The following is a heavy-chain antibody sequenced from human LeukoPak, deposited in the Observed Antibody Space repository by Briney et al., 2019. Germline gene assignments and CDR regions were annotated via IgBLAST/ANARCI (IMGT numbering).Heavy chain of an antibody. CDR1: GFIFGDYA. V-gene: IGHV3-30*04. Sequence: GGSLRLSCAASGFIFGDYAMHWVRQAPGKGLEWVAAIAFDDTDRYYIDSAKGRFTISRDNAKNSLYLQMNSLRAEDTAVYYCARVLHQLLFSYYYYMDVWGKGTTVTVSS. J-gene: IGHJ6*03. CDR3: ARVLHQLLFSYYYYMDV. CDR2: IAFDDTDR. D-gene: IGHD2-2*01.